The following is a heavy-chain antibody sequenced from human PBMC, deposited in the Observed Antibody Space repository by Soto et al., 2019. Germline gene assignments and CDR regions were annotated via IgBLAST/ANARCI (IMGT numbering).Heavy chain of an antibody. CDR1: GYNFTGYY. V-gene: IGHV1-2*04. D-gene: IGHD5-18*01. J-gene: IGHJ3*02. Sequence: QVQLVQSGAEVKKPGASVKVSCKASGYNFTGYYMHWVRQAPGQGLEWMGWINPNSGGTNYAQKFQGWVTMTRDTSISTAYMELSRLRSDDTAVYYCASSLYSRQEVGAFDIWGQGTMVTVSS. CDR3: ASSLYSRQEVGAFDI. CDR2: INPNSGGT.